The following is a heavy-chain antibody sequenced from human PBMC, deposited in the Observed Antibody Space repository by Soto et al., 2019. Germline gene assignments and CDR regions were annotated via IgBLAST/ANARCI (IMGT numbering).Heavy chain of an antibody. D-gene: IGHD2-15*01. CDR2: ISSSSTTI. CDR3: ARSGGTWAFDP. Sequence: EVQLVESGGGLVEPGGSLTLSCAASGFTFSTSTMNWVRQAPGKGLEWISYISSSSTTIYYADSVKGRFTISRDNAKNSLYLQVNSLRAEDTAIYYCARSGGTWAFDPWGQGTQVTVSS. CDR1: GFTFSTST. V-gene: IGHV3-48*01. J-gene: IGHJ5*02.